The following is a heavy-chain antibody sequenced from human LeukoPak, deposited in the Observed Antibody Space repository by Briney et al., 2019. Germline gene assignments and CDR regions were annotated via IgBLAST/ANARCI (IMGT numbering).Heavy chain of an antibody. CDR2: ISSSSSYI. D-gene: IGHD1-14*01. J-gene: IGHJ4*02. Sequence: GGSLRLSCAASGFTFSSYSMNWVRQAPGKGLEWVSSISSSSSYIYYADSVKGRFTISRDNANNSLYLQMNSLRAEGTAVYYCTREGDGALTYDYWGQGTLVTVSS. CDR3: TREGDGALTYDY. CDR1: GFTFSSYS. V-gene: IGHV3-21*01.